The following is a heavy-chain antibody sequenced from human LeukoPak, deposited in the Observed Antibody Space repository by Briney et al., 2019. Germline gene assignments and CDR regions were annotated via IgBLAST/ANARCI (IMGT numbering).Heavy chain of an antibody. D-gene: IGHD5/OR15-5a*01. CDR1: AFTFSLYE. CDR3: ARVSTNYFDY. J-gene: IGHJ4*02. Sequence: GGSLRLSCAASAFTFSLYEMRWVPQPPEMGLEWVAYISSDGNSIHYADAVKGRFTIARDNAKESLYLHIHSLRAEDTAIYYCARVSTNYFDYWGGGALVTVSS. CDR2: ISSDGNSI. V-gene: IGHV3-48*03.